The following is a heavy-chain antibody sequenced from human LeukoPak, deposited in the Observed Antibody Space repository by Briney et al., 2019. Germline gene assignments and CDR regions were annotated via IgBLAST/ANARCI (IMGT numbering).Heavy chain of an antibody. Sequence: GGSLRLSCAASGFTFSNFGMHWVRQAPGKGLEWVAIIWYDGSNKYYADSVKGRFTISRDNSKNTVHLQMNSLRAEDTAVYYCARDHNWNSLGYWGQGTLVTVSS. J-gene: IGHJ4*02. D-gene: IGHD1-1*01. CDR1: GFTFSNFG. CDR2: IWYDGSNK. CDR3: ARDHNWNSLGY. V-gene: IGHV3-33*01.